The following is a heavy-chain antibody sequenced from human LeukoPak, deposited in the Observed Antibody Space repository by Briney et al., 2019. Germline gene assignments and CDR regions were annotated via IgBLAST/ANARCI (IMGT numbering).Heavy chain of an antibody. J-gene: IGHJ4*02. D-gene: IGHD7-27*01. CDR3: ARAKTGDGKGRFDY. Sequence: GGSLRLSCAASGFTLSNYWMHWVRQAPGKGLVWVSRISGDEIWTSYADSVKGRFIISRDNAKNTLYLQMNGLRTEDTAVYYCARAKTGDGKGRFDYWGQGTLVTVSS. V-gene: IGHV3-74*01. CDR1: GFTLSNYW. CDR2: ISGDEIWT.